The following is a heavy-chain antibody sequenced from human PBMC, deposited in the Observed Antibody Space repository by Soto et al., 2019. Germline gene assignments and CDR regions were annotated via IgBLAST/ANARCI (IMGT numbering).Heavy chain of an antibody. Sequence: GSLRLSCAASGFTFSSYAMSWVRQTPGKGLEWVSAISGSGGSTYYADSVKGRFTISRDNSKNTLYLQMNSLRAEDTAVYYCTKAGYSYGIDYWGQGALVSVSS. CDR2: ISGSGGST. CDR1: GFTFSSYA. CDR3: TKAGYSYGIDY. V-gene: IGHV3-23*01. D-gene: IGHD5-18*01. J-gene: IGHJ4*02.